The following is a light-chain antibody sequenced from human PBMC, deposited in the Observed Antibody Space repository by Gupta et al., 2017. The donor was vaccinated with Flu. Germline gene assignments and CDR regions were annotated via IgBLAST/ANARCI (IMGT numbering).Light chain of an antibody. J-gene: IGLJ2*01. CDR2: ENN. Sequence: QSVLTPPPPVSAAPVHNVTISCSGSSSNIGNNYVSWYQQRPGTAPKLLIYENNKRPSGIPDRFSGSKSGTSATLGITGLQTGDEADYYCGTCDSSLSAVVFGGGTKLTVL. V-gene: IGLV1-51*02. CDR3: GTCDSSLSAVV. CDR1: SSNIGNNY.